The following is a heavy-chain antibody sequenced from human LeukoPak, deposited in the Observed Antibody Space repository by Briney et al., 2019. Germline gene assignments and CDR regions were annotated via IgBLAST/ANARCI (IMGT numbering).Heavy chain of an antibody. D-gene: IGHD5-18*01. CDR2: IYYSWST. CDR3: ASSVDTAMVHWYFDL. CDR1: GGSISSYY. V-gene: IGHV4-59*01. J-gene: IGHJ2*01. Sequence: SETLSLTCTVSGGSISSYYWSWIRKPPGKGLMMIGYIYYSWSTNYNPSLKSRVTISVDTSKNQFSLKLSSVNAADTAVYYCASSVDTAMVHWYFDLWGRGTLVT.